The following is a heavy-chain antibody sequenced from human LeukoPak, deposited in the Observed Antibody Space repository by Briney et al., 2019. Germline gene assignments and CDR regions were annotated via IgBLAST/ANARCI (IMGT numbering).Heavy chain of an antibody. CDR1: GGTFSSYA. Sequence: GASVKVSCKASGGTFSSYAISWVRQAPGQGLEWMGGIIPIFGTANYAQKFQGRVTITTDESTSTAYMELSSLRSEDMAVYYCARSSITIFGVVTWSAFDIWGQGTMVTVSS. CDR3: ARSSITIFGVVTWSAFDI. J-gene: IGHJ3*02. CDR2: IIPIFGTA. V-gene: IGHV1-69*05. D-gene: IGHD3-3*01.